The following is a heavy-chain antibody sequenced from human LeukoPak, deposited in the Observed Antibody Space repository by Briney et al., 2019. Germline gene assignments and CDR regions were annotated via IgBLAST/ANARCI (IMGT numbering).Heavy chain of an antibody. J-gene: IGHJ6*03. D-gene: IGHD3-10*01. Sequence: SETLSLICAVYVGSFSGYYWSWIRQPPGKGLEWIGEINHSGSTNYNSSLKSRVTISVDTSKNQFSLKLSSVTAADTAVYYCARGYYGSGSHCCHMDVRGKGTTITVS. CDR1: VGSFSGYY. V-gene: IGHV4-34*01. CDR3: ARGYYGSGSHCCHMDV. CDR2: INHSGST.